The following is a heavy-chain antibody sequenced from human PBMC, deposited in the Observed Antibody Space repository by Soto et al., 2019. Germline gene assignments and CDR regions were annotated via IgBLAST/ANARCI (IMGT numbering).Heavy chain of an antibody. Sequence: PSETLSLTCAVYGGSFSGYYWSWIRQPPGKGLEWIGEINHSGSTNYNPSLKSRVTISVDTSKNQFSLKLSSVTAADTAMYYCARGRGERQAAAGTTTDYWGQGTLVTVSS. J-gene: IGHJ4*02. CDR2: INHSGST. CDR3: ARGRGERQAAAGTTTDY. V-gene: IGHV4-34*01. D-gene: IGHD6-13*01. CDR1: GGSFSGYY.